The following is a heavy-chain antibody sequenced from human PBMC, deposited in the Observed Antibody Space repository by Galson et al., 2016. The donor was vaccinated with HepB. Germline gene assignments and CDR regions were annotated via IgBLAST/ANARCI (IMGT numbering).Heavy chain of an antibody. V-gene: IGHV3-21*01. J-gene: IGHJ4*02. D-gene: IGHD3-16*01. CDR3: AGSPRIQVWRRYDFFEY. CDR1: GFTFSSYN. CDR2: ISSSGSYI. Sequence: SLRLSCAASGFTFSSYNMNWVRQAPGKGLEWVSSISSSGSYIYYADVVEGRFTISRDNAKNSLYLQMNSLRAEDTAVYYCAGSPRIQVWRRYDFFEYWGQGSLVTVSS.